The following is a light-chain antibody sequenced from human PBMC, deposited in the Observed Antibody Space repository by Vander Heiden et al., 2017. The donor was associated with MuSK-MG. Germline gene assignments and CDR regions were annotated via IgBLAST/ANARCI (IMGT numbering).Light chain of an antibody. Sequence: SYELTQPPSVSVSPGQTASITCSGDKLGDKYACWYQQKPGQSPVLVIYQDSKRPSGIPERFSGSNSGNTATLTISGTQAMDEADYYCQAWDSSYVVFSGGTKLTVL. CDR1: KLGDKY. J-gene: IGLJ2*01. CDR2: QDS. V-gene: IGLV3-1*01. CDR3: QAWDSSYVV.